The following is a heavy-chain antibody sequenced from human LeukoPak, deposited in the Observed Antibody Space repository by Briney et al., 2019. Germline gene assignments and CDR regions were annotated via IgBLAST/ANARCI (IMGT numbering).Heavy chain of an antibody. J-gene: IGHJ5*02. CDR3: ARGSAGVVVPAAIERIDP. CDR1: GFTFSSYG. V-gene: IGHV3-33*01. Sequence: VGSLRLSCAASGFTFSSYGMHWVRQAPGKGLEWVAVIWYDGSNKYYADSVKGRFTISRDNSKNTLYLQMNSLRAEDTAVYYCARGSAGVVVPAAIERIDPWGQGTLVTVSS. D-gene: IGHD2-2*01. CDR2: IWYDGSNK.